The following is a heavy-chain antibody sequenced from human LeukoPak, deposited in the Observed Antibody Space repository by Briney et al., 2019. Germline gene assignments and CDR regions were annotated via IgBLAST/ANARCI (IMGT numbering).Heavy chain of an antibody. CDR1: GFTFNTYT. V-gene: IGHV3-48*01. CDR2: ISGSSGII. Sequence: HPGRSLRLSCAASGFTFNTYTMNWVRQAPGKGLEWVSYISGSSGIIDYADSVRGRFTISRDNAKNSLYLQMSSLRAEDTAIYYCARDVPLMGASKTRYFDYWGQGTLVTVSS. D-gene: IGHD1-26*01. J-gene: IGHJ4*02. CDR3: ARDVPLMGASKTRYFDY.